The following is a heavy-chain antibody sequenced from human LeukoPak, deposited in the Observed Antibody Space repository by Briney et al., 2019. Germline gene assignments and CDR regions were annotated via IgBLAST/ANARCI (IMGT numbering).Heavy chain of an antibody. J-gene: IGHJ5*02. V-gene: IGHV4-30-4*01. Sequence: SETLSLTCTVSGGSISSGDYYWSWIRQPPGKGLEWIGYTYYSGSTYYNPSLKNRVSISVDTYKNQFSLNLSSVTAADTAVYYCARPYYYDSRIDPWGQGTLVTVSS. CDR2: TYYSGST. D-gene: IGHD3-22*01. CDR1: GGSISSGDYY. CDR3: ARPYYYDSRIDP.